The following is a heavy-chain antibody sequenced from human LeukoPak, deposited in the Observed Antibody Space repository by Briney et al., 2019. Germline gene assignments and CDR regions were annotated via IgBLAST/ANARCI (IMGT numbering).Heavy chain of an antibody. D-gene: IGHD1-26*01. CDR3: AKAHSGSYYSGIN. Sequence: PGGSLRLSCAASGFTFAIHAMTWVRQAPGKGLEWVSGISGDGASTHYAESVKGQFTISRDNSQNTLFLQMNSLRVEDTAIYYCAKAHSGSYYSGINWGQGTLVTVSS. J-gene: IGHJ4*02. CDR1: GFTFAIHA. CDR2: ISGDGAST. V-gene: IGHV3-23*01.